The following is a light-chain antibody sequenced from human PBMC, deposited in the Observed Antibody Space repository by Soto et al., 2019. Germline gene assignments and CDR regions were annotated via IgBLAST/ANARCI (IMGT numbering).Light chain of an antibody. CDR1: SSDVGGYHY. CDR3: CSYAGSYTFVV. Sequence: QSALTQPRSVSGSPGQSVTISCTGTSSDVGGYHYVSWYQQHPGKDPKLMIYDVSKRPSGVPDRFSGSKSGNTASLTISGLQAEDEADYYFCSYAGSYTFVVFGGGTKLTVL. V-gene: IGLV2-11*01. CDR2: DVS. J-gene: IGLJ2*01.